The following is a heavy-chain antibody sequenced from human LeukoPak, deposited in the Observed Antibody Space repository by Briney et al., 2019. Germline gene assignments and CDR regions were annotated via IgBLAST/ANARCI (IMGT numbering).Heavy chain of an antibody. CDR3: ARLRPVAGYDAFDI. D-gene: IGHD6-19*01. CDR2: IYYSGST. V-gene: IGHV4-59*08. Sequence: SETLSLTCSVSGGSISSYYWSWIRQPPGKGLEWIGYIYYSGSTYYNPSLKSRVTMSVDTSKNQFSLKLTSVTAADTAVYYCARLRPVAGYDAFDIWGHGTMVTVSS. J-gene: IGHJ3*02. CDR1: GGSISSYY.